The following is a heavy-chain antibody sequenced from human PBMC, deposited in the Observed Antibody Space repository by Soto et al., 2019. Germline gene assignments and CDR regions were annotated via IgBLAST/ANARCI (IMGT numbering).Heavy chain of an antibody. J-gene: IGHJ6*02. CDR1: GFTFSSYS. V-gene: IGHV3-48*02. CDR3: AREYYYDSSGYYYVPNYYYGMDV. D-gene: IGHD3-22*01. CDR2: ISSSSSTI. Sequence: GGSLRLSCAASGFTFSSYSMNWVRQAPGKGLEWVSYISSSSSTIYYADSVKGRFTISRDNAKNSLYLQMNSLRDEDTAVYYCAREYYYDSSGYYYVPNYYYGMDVWGQGTTVTVSS.